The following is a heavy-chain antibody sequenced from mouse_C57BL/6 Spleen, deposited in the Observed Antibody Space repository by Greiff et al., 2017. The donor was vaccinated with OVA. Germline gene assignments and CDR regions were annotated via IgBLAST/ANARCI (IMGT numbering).Heavy chain of an antibody. CDR2: ISYDGSN. V-gene: IGHV3-6*01. CDR1: GYSITSGYY. Sequence: DVQLVESGPGLVKPSQSLSLTCSVTGYSITSGYYWNWIRQFPGNKLEWMGYISYDGSNNYNPSLKNRISITRDTSKNQFFLKLNSVTTEDTATYYCARENYYGYYYAMDYWGQGTSVTVSS. J-gene: IGHJ4*01. D-gene: IGHD1-1*01. CDR3: ARENYYGYYYAMDY.